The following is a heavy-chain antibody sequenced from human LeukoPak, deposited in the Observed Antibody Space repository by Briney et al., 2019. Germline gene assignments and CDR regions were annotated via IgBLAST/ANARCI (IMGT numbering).Heavy chain of an antibody. CDR3: ARERGSLTGYLSIDY. Sequence: SETLSLTCTVSAGSISGGSHYWTWIRQPAGKGLEWIGRIYTTGSTNYNPSLKSRVTISVDTSKNQFSLKLSSVTAADTAVYYCARERGSLTGYLSIDYWGHGTLVTVSS. J-gene: IGHJ4*01. CDR2: IYTTGST. V-gene: IGHV4-61*02. CDR1: AGSISGGSHY. D-gene: IGHD3-9*01.